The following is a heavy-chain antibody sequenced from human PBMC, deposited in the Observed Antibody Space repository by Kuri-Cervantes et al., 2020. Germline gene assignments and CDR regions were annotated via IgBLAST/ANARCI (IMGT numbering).Heavy chain of an antibody. CDR3: ARGTHGATALDY. CDR2: IYYSGST. V-gene: IGHV4-59*01. CDR1: DFTFSNFW. Sequence: ESLKISCAVSDFTFSNFWMNWLRQPPGKGLEWIGYIYYSGSTNYNPSLKSRVTISVDTSKNQFSLKLSSVTAADTAVYYCARGTHGATALDYWGQGTLVTVSS. D-gene: IGHD1-26*01. J-gene: IGHJ4*02.